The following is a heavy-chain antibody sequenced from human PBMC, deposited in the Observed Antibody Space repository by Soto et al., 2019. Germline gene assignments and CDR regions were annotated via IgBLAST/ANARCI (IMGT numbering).Heavy chain of an antibody. Sequence: EVQLVESGGGLVQPGGSLRLSCAASGFTFSSYSMNWVRQAPGKGLEWVSYISSSSSTIYYADSVKGLFTISRDNAKNALYLQMNSLRDEDTSVYYCARVVTLFGVANRKLGQFDYCGQGTLVTVSS. CDR3: ARVVTLFGVANRKLGQFDY. J-gene: IGHJ4*02. D-gene: IGHD3-3*01. CDR2: ISSSSSTI. CDR1: GFTFSSYS. V-gene: IGHV3-48*02.